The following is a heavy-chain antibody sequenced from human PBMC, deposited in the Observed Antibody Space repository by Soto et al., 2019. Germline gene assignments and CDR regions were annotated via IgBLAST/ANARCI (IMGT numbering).Heavy chain of an antibody. Sequence: ASVKVSCKTSGYTFSIYGITWVRRAPGQPLEWLGWISLYSDGTNYAQKFQGRVSMTTDTSTTTAYMELRSLRSDDTAVYYCARVVPGAEAWFGPWGQGTLVTVSS. CDR2: ISLYSDGT. D-gene: IGHD2-2*01. CDR1: GYTFSIYG. J-gene: IGHJ5*02. CDR3: ARVVPGAEAWFGP. V-gene: IGHV1-18*01.